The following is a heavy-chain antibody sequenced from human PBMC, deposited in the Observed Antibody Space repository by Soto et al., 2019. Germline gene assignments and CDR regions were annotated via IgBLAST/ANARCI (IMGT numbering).Heavy chain of an antibody. CDR2: ISAYNGNT. V-gene: IGHV1-18*01. D-gene: IGHD3-16*01. Sequence: QVQLVQSGAEVKKPGASVKVSCKASGYTFTNFGICWVRQAPGQGLEWMGLISAYNGNTNYAQNFRGRVTMTTGTSTSTAYMGLRGLRSDGTGVYYCAGGGTPIDYWGQGTLVTVSS. CDR3: AGGGTPIDY. CDR1: GYTFTNFG. J-gene: IGHJ4*02.